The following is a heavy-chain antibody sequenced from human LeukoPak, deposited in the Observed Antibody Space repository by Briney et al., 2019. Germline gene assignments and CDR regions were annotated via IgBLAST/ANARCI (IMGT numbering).Heavy chain of an antibody. V-gene: IGHV3-74*01. Sequence: PGGSLRLSCAASGFTFSSYWMHWVRQAPGKGLVWVSRINSDGSSTSYADSVKGRFTISRDNAKNTLYLQMNSLRAEDTAVYYCARDGYSSGWAHAFDYWGQGTLVTVSS. CDR1: GFTFSSYW. J-gene: IGHJ4*02. CDR3: ARDGYSSGWAHAFDY. D-gene: IGHD6-19*01. CDR2: INSDGSST.